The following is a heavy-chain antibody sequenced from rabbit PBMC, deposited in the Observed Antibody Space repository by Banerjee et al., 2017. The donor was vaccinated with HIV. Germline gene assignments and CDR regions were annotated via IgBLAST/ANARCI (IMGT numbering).Heavy chain of an antibody. D-gene: IGHD1-1*01. CDR3: ARDGASGYNFNL. J-gene: IGHJ4*01. V-gene: IGHV1S45*01. Sequence: QEQLEESGGDLVKPEGSLTLTCKASGIDFSSYYYICWVRQAPGKGLELIACIYSGSGGTTDYASWAKGRFTISKTSSTTVTLQMTSLTAADTASYFCARDGASGYNFNLWGPGTLVTVS. CDR1: GIDFSSYYY. CDR2: IYSGSGGTT.